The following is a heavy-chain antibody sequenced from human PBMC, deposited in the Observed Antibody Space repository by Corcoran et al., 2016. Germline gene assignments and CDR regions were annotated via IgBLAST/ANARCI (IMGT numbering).Heavy chain of an antibody. CDR1: GGSFSGYY. D-gene: IGHD3-16*01. CDR3: ARNKRLTPTIGKHYYYGMDV. V-gene: IGHV4-34*01. CDR2: INHSGSS. Sequence: QVQLQQWGAGLLKPSQTLSLTCGVYGGSFSGYYWSWIRQPPGKGLEWIGEINHSGSSNYNPSLKSRVTISVDTSKKQFSLQLRSVTAADTAFYYCARNKRLTPTIGKHYYYGMDVWGQGTTVTVSS. J-gene: IGHJ6*02.